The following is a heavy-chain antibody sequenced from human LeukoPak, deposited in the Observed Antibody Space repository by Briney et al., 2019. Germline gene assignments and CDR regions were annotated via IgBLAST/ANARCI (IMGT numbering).Heavy chain of an antibody. CDR2: IYSSGST. J-gene: IGHJ4*02. CDR1: GGSISSYY. Sequence: PSETLSLTYSVSGGSISSYYWSWVRQPAGKGLEWIGRIYSSGSTNYNPSLNSRVTMSVDTSNNQFSLRLTSVTAADTAVYYCARGTTAAAGIFDCWGQGTLVTVSS. CDR3: ARGTTAAAGIFDC. D-gene: IGHD6-13*01. V-gene: IGHV4-4*07.